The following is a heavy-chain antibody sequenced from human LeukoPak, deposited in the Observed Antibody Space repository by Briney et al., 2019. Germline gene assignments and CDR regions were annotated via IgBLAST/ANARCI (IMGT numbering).Heavy chain of an antibody. CDR2: IYSGGST. D-gene: IGHD6-13*01. CDR3: ARRLIAATATSAFDI. Sequence: PGGSLRLSCAASGFTVSSNYMSWVRQAPGKGLEWVSVIYSGGSTYYADSVKGRFTISRDNSKNTLYLQMNSLRAEDTAVYYCARRLIAATATSAFDIWGQGTMVTVSS. J-gene: IGHJ3*02. V-gene: IGHV3-66*04. CDR1: GFTVSSNY.